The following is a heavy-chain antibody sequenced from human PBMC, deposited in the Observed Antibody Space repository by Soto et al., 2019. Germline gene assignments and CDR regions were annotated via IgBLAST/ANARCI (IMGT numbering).Heavy chain of an antibody. CDR2: ISYDGINK. CDR1: GFTFSSYA. J-gene: IGHJ4*02. V-gene: IGHV3-30-3*01. Sequence: PGGSLRLSCAASGFTFSSYAMHWVRQAPGKGLEWVAVISYDGINKYYADSVKGRFTISRDNSKKALYLQMNSLRAEDTAVYYCARGALQAPSFDYLGGGTLVTVCS. CDR3: ARGALQAPSFDY.